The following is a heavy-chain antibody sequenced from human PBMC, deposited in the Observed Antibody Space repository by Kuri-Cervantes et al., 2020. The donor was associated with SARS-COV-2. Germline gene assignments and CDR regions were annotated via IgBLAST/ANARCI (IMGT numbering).Heavy chain of an antibody. CDR2: ISSSSYI. D-gene: IGHD6-13*01. Sequence: GESLKISCAASGFTVSSNYMSWVRQAPGKGLEWVSSISSSSYIYYADSVKGRFTISRDNAKNTLYLQMNSLRAEDTAVYYCAKDVTYSTSCYWGQGTLVTVSS. CDR3: AKDVTYSTSCY. V-gene: IGHV3-69-1*01. CDR1: GFTVSSNY. J-gene: IGHJ4*02.